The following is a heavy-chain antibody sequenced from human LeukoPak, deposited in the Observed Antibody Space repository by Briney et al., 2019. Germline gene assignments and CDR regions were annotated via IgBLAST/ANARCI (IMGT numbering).Heavy chain of an antibody. CDR2: IKQDGSEK. Sequence: GGSLRLSCAASGFTFSSYAMSWVRQAPGKGLEWVANIKQDGSEKYYVDSVKGRFTISRDNARNSLYLQMNSLRAEDTAVYYCARDLHTIDAFDIWGQGTMVTVSS. J-gene: IGHJ3*02. D-gene: IGHD3-10*01. V-gene: IGHV3-7*01. CDR1: GFTFSSYA. CDR3: ARDLHTIDAFDI.